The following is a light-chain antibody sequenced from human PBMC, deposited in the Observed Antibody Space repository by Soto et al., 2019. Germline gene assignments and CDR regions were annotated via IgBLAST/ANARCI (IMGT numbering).Light chain of an antibody. CDR2: KSS. Sequence: IVMSQSPSSLSSSVGDTVTITCRASQDVDKWLAWYQQKPGKAPKLLIYKSSTLNGGVPSRFSAIGSGTEYSLTISGLQPDDVATYYCQQYSSYWTFGHGTKVDIK. CDR3: QQYSSYWT. CDR1: QDVDKW. V-gene: IGKV1-5*03. J-gene: IGKJ1*01.